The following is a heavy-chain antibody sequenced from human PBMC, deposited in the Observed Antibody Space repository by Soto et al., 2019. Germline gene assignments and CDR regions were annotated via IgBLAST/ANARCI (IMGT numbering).Heavy chain of an antibody. CDR1: AGPISSYY. Sequence: QVQLQESGPGLVKPSEILSLDCTVSAGPISSYYWSWIRQSPGKGLEWIGYIYYSGSTNYNPSLKSRVTISVDTSKNQFSLELSSVTAADTVVYYCARGSSGWPPRIDYWGQGTLVTVSS. CDR2: IYYSGST. J-gene: IGHJ4*02. CDR3: ARGSSGWPPRIDY. V-gene: IGHV4-59*01. D-gene: IGHD6-19*01.